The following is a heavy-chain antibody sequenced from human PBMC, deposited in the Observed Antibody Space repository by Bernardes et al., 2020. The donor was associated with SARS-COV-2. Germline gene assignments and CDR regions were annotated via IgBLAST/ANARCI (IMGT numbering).Heavy chain of an antibody. J-gene: IGHJ3*02. V-gene: IGHV3-30*03. CDR2: ISYEGSIK. D-gene: IGHD6-19*01. CDR3: SRGAVAGDHAFGI. CDR1: GFTLGSYG. Sequence: GGSLRLSCVASGFTLGSYGMHWVRQAPGKGLEWVTFISYEGSIKYYAESVKGRFTISRDNSKNTLYLQMHSLRPDDTAVYYCSRGAVAGDHAFGIWGQGTMVTVSS.